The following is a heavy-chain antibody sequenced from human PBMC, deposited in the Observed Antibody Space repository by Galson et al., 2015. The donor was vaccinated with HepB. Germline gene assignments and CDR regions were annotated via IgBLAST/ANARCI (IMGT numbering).Heavy chain of an antibody. Sequence: SVKVSCKASGYTFTSYDINWVRQATGQGLEWMGWISAYNGNTNYAQKLQGRVTMTTDTSTSTAYMELRSLRSDDTAVYYCARDRRGSVDYWGQGTLVTVSS. D-gene: IGHD5-12*01. J-gene: IGHJ4*02. CDR1: GYTFTSYD. CDR2: ISAYNGNT. V-gene: IGHV1-18*01. CDR3: ARDRRGSVDY.